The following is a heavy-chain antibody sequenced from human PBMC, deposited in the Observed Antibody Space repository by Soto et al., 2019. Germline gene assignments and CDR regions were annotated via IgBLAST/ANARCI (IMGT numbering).Heavy chain of an antibody. CDR3: ARAYTYYYDSSGP. D-gene: IGHD3-22*01. Sequence: GGSLRLSCEAPGFAFISNWMSWVRKAPGKGLEWVANIKQDGSEKYYVDSVKGRFTISRDNAKNSLYLQMNSLRAEDTAVYYCARAYTYYYDSSGPWGQGTLVTVSS. J-gene: IGHJ5*02. V-gene: IGHV3-7*01. CDR1: GFAFISNW. CDR2: IKQDGSEK.